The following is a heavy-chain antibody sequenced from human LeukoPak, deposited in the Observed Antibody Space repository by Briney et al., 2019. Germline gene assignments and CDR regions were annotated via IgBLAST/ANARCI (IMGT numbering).Heavy chain of an antibody. CDR3: ARDLEYLYPGGAFDI. Sequence: ASVKVSCKASGYTLTAYYMHWVGQAPGQGLEWMGWINPNSGGTNYAQKFQGRVTMTRDTSISTAYMELSRMRSDDTAVYYCARDLEYLYPGGAFDIWGQGTMVTVSS. J-gene: IGHJ3*02. CDR2: INPNSGGT. CDR1: GYTLTAYY. V-gene: IGHV1-2*02. D-gene: IGHD3-16*01.